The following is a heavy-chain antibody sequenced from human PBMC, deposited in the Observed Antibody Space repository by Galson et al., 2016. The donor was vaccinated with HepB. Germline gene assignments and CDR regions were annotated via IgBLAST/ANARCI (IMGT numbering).Heavy chain of an antibody. D-gene: IGHD4-17*01. Sequence: QSGAEVKKPGESLKISCKISRYSFTTYWIAWVRQMPGKGLEWMGIVYLSDSDTKYSPSFQGQVTFSADKSISTAYLQWSSLKASDTAIYYCAKVVRGDYYFDNWGQGTLVTVSS. J-gene: IGHJ4*02. CDR2: VYLSDSDT. V-gene: IGHV5-51*01. CDR3: AKVVRGDYYFDN. CDR1: RYSFTTYW.